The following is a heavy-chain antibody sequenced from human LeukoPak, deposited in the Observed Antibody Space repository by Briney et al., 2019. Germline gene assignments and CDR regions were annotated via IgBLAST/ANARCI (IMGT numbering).Heavy chain of an antibody. CDR1: GFTFSSYA. CDR2: ISYDGSNK. J-gene: IGHJ4*01. Sequence: PGGSLRLSCAASGFTFSSYAMHWVRQAPGKGLEWVAVISYDGSNKYYADSVKGWFTISRDNSKNTLYLQMNSLRAEDTAVYYCAKVPDYDYVWGFDYWGQGTLVTVSS. CDR3: AKVPDYDYVWGFDY. V-gene: IGHV3-30-3*01. D-gene: IGHD3-16*01.